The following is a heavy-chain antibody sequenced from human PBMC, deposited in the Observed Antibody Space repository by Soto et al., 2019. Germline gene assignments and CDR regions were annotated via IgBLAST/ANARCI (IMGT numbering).Heavy chain of an antibody. D-gene: IGHD1-7*01. Sequence: GGSLRLSWAASGFTFSNAWMSWVRQAPGKGLEWVGRIKSKTDGGTTDYAAPVKGRFTISRDDSKNTLYLQMNSLKTEDTAVFYCTTVNWNYVNDYRGQRTLVTVSS. CDR1: GFTFSNAW. CDR2: IKSKTDGGTT. CDR3: TTVNWNYVNDY. V-gene: IGHV3-15*01. J-gene: IGHJ4*02.